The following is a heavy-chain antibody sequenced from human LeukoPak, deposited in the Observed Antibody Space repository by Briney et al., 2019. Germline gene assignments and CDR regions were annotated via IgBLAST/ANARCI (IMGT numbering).Heavy chain of an antibody. CDR1: GFTFSSYA. CDR3: ARGTDYYGSGSRDY. J-gene: IGHJ4*02. D-gene: IGHD3-10*01. Sequence: GGSLRLSCAASGFTFSSYAMSWVRQAPGKGLEWVSAISGSGGSTYYADSVKGRFTISRDNSKNTLYLQMNSLRAEDTAVYYCARGTDYYGSGSRDYWGQGTLVTVSS. CDR2: ISGSGGST. V-gene: IGHV3-23*01.